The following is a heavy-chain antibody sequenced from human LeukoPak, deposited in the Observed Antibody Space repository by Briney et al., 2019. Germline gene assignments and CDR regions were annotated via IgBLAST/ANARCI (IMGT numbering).Heavy chain of an antibody. Sequence: SGGSLRLSCAASGFTFSDSFMSWIRQAPGKGLEWLAYINGSGSNLYYADAVRGRFTISRDNAKNSLYLQMNSLRAEDTALYYCAKDRTYGYSSSPHFDPWGQGTLVTVSS. CDR3: AKDRTYGYSSSPHFDP. D-gene: IGHD6-13*01. V-gene: IGHV3-11*01. J-gene: IGHJ5*02. CDR2: INGSGSNL. CDR1: GFTFSDSF.